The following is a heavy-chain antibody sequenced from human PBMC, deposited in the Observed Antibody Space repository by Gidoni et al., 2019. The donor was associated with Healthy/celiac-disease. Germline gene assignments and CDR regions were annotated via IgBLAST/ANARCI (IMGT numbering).Heavy chain of an antibody. CDR2: ISWNSGSI. V-gene: IGHV3-9*01. Sequence: EVQLVESGGGLVQPGRSLRLSCAASGFTFDDYAMHGVRQAPGKGLEWVSGISWNSGSIGYADSVKGRFTISRDNAKNSLYLQMNSLRAEDTALYYCAKFPATRAFDIWGQGTMVTVSS. CDR3: AKFPATRAFDI. CDR1: GFTFDDYA. D-gene: IGHD1-26*01. J-gene: IGHJ3*02.